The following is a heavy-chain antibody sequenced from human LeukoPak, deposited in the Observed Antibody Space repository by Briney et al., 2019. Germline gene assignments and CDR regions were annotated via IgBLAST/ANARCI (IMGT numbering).Heavy chain of an antibody. CDR2: IKQDGSEK. J-gene: IGHJ4*02. Sequence: PGGSLRLSCAASGFTFSSYWMSWVRQAPGKGLEWVANIKQDGSEKYYVDSVKGRFTISRDNAKNSLYLQMNSLRAEDTAVYYCARGRLGYYDSSGYYGRWDYWGQGTQVTVSS. CDR3: ARGRLGYYDSSGYYGRWDY. CDR1: GFTFSSYW. V-gene: IGHV3-7*01. D-gene: IGHD3-22*01.